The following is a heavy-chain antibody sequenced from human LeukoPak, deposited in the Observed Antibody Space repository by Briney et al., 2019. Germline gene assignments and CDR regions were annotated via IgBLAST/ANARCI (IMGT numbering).Heavy chain of an antibody. J-gene: IGHJ3*02. Sequence: GASVKVSCKASGGTFSSYAIRWVRQAPGQGLEWMGGIIPIFGTANYAQKFQGRVTITTDESTSTAYMELSSLRSEDTAVYYCARDQEMSLLSRYSSSTSCPPVRAFDIWGQGTMVTVSS. V-gene: IGHV1-69*05. CDR2: IIPIFGTA. CDR3: ARDQEMSLLSRYSSSTSCPPVRAFDI. CDR1: GGTFSSYA. D-gene: IGHD2-2*01.